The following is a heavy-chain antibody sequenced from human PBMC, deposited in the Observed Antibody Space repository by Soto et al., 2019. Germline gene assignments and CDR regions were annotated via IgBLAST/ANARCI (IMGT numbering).Heavy chain of an antibody. V-gene: IGHV1-18*01. D-gene: IGHD6-19*01. J-gene: IGHJ5*02. CDR1: GYTFTSYG. Sequence: SVKVSCKASGYTFTSYGISWVRQAPGQGLEWMGWISAYNGNTNYAQKLQGRVTMTTDTSTSTAYMELRSLRSADTAVYYCARVLKQWLAYNWFAPWGQGTLVTVS. CDR2: ISAYNGNT. CDR3: ARVLKQWLAYNWFAP.